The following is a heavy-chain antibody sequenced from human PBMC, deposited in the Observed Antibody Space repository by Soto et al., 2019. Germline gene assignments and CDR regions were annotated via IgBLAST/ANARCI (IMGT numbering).Heavy chain of an antibody. CDR1: GFTFSTYA. Sequence: EVQLLXSGGGLVQPGGSLRLSCAASGFTFSTYAMSWVRQAPGKGLEWVSTISGSGGSTYYADSVKGRFTXSRDXSKXXXXXXXXXXXXXXXAVYYCAXEYGGNSWXXDLWGRGTLVTVAS. V-gene: IGHV3-23*01. J-gene: IGHJ2*01. CDR2: ISGSGGST. CDR3: AXEYGGNSWXXDL. D-gene: IGHD3-10*01.